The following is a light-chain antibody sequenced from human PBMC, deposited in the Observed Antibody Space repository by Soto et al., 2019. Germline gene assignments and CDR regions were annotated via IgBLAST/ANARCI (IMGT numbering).Light chain of an antibody. CDR1: SSDVGGYNY. CDR3: SSYTTGSTLGV. J-gene: IGLJ3*02. Sequence: QSVLTQPASVSGSPGQSITISCTGTSSDVGGYNYVSWYQQHPGKAPKLVIYEVSIRPSGISNRFSGSKSGNTASLTISGLQAEDEADYYCSSYTTGSTLGVFGGGTKLTVL. CDR2: EVS. V-gene: IGLV2-14*01.